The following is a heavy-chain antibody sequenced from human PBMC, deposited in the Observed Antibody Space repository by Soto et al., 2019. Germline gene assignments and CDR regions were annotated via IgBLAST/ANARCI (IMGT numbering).Heavy chain of an antibody. CDR2: IDWDDDK. V-gene: IGHV2-70*11. Sequence: SGPTLVNPTQTLTLTCTFSGFSLSTSGMCVSWIRQPPGKALEWLARIDWDDDKYYSTSLKPRLTISKDTSKNQVVLTMTNMDPVDTATYYCERILYSSSSNAPIDYWGQGTLVTVSS. CDR1: GFSLSTSGMC. CDR3: ERILYSSSSNAPIDY. D-gene: IGHD6-6*01. J-gene: IGHJ4*02.